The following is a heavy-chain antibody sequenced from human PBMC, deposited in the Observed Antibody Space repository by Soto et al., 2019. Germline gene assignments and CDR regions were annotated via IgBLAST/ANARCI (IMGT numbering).Heavy chain of an antibody. CDR1: GFTFGKFV. Sequence: EVQLLESGGGLIQPGGSLRLSCAASGFTFGKFVMRWVRQTPGKGLEWVSTITETGADTYYTDSVKGRFIISRDNSKNTLYLQMTTLRAEDTALYYCTKASSDRNHMEVWGPGTTVTVSS. V-gene: IGHV3-23*01. CDR2: ITETGADT. CDR3: TKASSDRNHMEV. J-gene: IGHJ6*02.